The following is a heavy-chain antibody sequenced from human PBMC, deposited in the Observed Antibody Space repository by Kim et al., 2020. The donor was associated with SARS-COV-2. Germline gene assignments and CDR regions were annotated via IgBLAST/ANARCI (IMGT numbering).Heavy chain of an antibody. V-gene: IGHV3-33*01. Sequence: GGSLRLSCAASGFTFSSYGIHWVRQAPGKGLEWVAVIWYDGSNKYYADSVKGRFTISRDNSKNTLYLQMNSLRAEDTAVYYCARGTYSSRPGFDTWGQGTLVTVSS. D-gene: IGHD6-13*01. CDR2: IWYDGSNK. J-gene: IGHJ4*02. CDR1: GFTFSSYG. CDR3: ARGTYSSRPGFDT.